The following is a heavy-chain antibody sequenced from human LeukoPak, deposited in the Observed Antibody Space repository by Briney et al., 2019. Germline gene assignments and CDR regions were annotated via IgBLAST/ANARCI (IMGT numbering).Heavy chain of an antibody. J-gene: IGHJ4*02. V-gene: IGHV4-59*01. CDR3: ARGRYFEY. CDR1: GGSISSDY. Sequence: SETLSLTCTVSGGSISSDYWSWIRRPPGKGLEWIGYIYYSGSTNYNPSLKSRVTISVDTSKNQFSLKLSSVTAADTAVYYCARGRYFEYWGQGTLVTVSS. CDR2: IYYSGST.